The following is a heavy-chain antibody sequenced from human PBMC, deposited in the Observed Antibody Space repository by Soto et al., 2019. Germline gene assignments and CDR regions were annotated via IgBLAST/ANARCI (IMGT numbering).Heavy chain of an antibody. CDR1: GFTFSSYA. J-gene: IGHJ4*02. CDR3: ARDLHHSSLNLSPPDY. D-gene: IGHD6-6*01. Sequence: QVQLVESGGGVVQPGRSLRLSCAASGFTFSSYAMHWVRQAPGKGLEWVAVISYDGSNKYYADSVKGRFTISRDNSKNTLYLQMNSLRAEDSAVYYCARDLHHSSLNLSPPDYWGQGTLVTVSS. V-gene: IGHV3-30-3*01. CDR2: ISYDGSNK.